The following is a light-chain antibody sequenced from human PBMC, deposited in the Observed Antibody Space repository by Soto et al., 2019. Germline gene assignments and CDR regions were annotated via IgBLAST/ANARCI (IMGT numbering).Light chain of an antibody. V-gene: IGKV1-12*01. J-gene: IGKJ4*01. CDR1: QGISSW. CDR3: HQASSFPLT. CDR2: KAS. Sequence: DIQMTQSPSFVSASVGDRVTITCRASQGISSWLSWYQQKPGTAPTLLVYKASTLQDGVPSRFSGSGSRTDLTLTINSLQPEDFGTYYCHQASSFPLTFGGGTKVEIK.